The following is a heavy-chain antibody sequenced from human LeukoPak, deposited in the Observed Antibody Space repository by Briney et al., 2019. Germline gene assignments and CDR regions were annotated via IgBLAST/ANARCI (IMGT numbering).Heavy chain of an antibody. V-gene: IGHV3-11*06. Sequence: GGSLRLSCAASGFTFSDYYMSWIRQAPGKGLEWVSYISSSSSYTNYADSVKGRFTISRDNAKNSLYLQMNSQRAEDTAVYYCARSAYGMDVWGQGTTVTVSS. CDR2: ISSSSSYT. CDR1: GFTFSDYY. CDR3: ARSAYGMDV. J-gene: IGHJ6*02.